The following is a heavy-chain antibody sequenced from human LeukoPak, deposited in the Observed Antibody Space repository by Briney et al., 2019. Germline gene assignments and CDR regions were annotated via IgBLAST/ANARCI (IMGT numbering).Heavy chain of an antibody. V-gene: IGHV4-4*02. CDR2: IYHSGST. CDR3: ARDLLNEGNHLDY. J-gene: IGHJ4*02. CDR1: GGSISSSNW. D-gene: IGHD1-1*01. Sequence: SETLSLTCAVSGGSISSSNWWSWVRQPPGKGLEWIGEIYHSGSTNYNPSLKSRVTISVDTSKNQFSLKLSSVTAADTAVYHCARDLLNEGNHLDYWGQGTLVTVSS.